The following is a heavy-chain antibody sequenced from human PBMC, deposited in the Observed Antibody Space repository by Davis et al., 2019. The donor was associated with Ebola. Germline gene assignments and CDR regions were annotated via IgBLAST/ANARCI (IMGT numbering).Heavy chain of an antibody. Sequence: PGGSLRLSCAASGFTFDDYTMHWVRQAPGGGLEWVSGISASGADIKYADSVRGRFSISRDDSKNTLYLQMDSLRAEDTAVFYCAEGGTNNFLGANWGQGTLVTVSS. J-gene: IGHJ4*02. D-gene: IGHD2-8*01. CDR2: ISASGADI. CDR3: AEGGTNNFLGAN. CDR1: GFTFDDYT. V-gene: IGHV3-23*01.